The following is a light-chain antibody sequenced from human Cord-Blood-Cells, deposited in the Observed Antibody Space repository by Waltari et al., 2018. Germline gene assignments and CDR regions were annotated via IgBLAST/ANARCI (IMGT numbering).Light chain of an antibody. J-gene: IGKJ2*01. CDR1: KSISSW. Sequence: DIQMTQSPSTLSASVGDRVTITCRASKSISSWLAWYQQKPGKAPKLLIYDASSLESGVPSRFSGSGSGTEFTLTISSLQPDDFATYYCQQYNSYSPYTFGQGTKLEIK. CDR2: DAS. V-gene: IGKV1-5*01. CDR3: QQYNSYSPYT.